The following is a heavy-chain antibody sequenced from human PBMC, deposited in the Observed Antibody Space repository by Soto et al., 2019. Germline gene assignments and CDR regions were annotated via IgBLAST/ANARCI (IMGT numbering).Heavy chain of an antibody. J-gene: IGHJ4*02. CDR2: IKADGSEK. D-gene: IGHD3-22*01. Sequence: EVQLVESGGVLVQPGGSLRLSFAASGFTFSTCWMNWVRQAPGKGLEWVADIKADGSEKYYVDSVKGRFTISRDNAKNSLYLQMNSLRADDTAVYYCARGDYFDRRFDSWGQGTLVTVSS. CDR3: ARGDYFDRRFDS. CDR1: GFTFSTCW. V-gene: IGHV3-7*03.